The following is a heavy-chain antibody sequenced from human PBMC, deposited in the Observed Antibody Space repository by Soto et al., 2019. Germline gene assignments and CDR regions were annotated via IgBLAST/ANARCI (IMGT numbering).Heavy chain of an antibody. CDR3: GRGRSGQIVVFY. V-gene: IGHV1-2*02. CDR1: GYTFTGHY. CDR2: IGPDSGAT. J-gene: IGHJ4*02. Sequence: AAVKVSCKASGYTFTGHYIHWVRQAPEQGPEWMGEIGPDSGATRYAQRFQGRVTMTRDMSITTVYMELNNLSPDDTAVYYCGRGRSGQIVVFYWGQGTPVTVSS. D-gene: IGHD1-26*01.